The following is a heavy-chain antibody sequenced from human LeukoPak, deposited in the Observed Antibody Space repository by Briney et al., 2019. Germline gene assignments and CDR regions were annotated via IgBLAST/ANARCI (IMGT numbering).Heavy chain of an antibody. V-gene: IGHV3-21*01. J-gene: IGHJ4*02. Sequence: GGSLRLPCATSGFIFSSDSMIWVRQAPGKGLEWISSISSTGAYIYYADSLKGRFTISRDNAKNSLYLQMNSLRADDTAVYYCARSIAGYWGQGTLVTVSS. D-gene: IGHD6-6*01. CDR3: ARSIAGY. CDR1: GFIFSSDS. CDR2: ISSTGAYI.